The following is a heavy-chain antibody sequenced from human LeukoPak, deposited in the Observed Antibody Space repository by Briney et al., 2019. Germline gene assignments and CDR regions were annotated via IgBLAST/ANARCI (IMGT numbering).Heavy chain of an antibody. V-gene: IGHV3-13*01. CDR2: IGTAGDT. CDR3: ARGRRGYYYDSSGYYYDY. D-gene: IGHD3-22*01. CDR1: GFTFSSYD. J-gene: IGHJ4*02. Sequence: PGGSLRLSCAASGFTFSSYDMHWVRQATGKGLEWVSAIGTAGDTYYPGSVKGRFTISRENAKNSLYLQMNSLRAVDTAVYYCARGRRGYYYDSSGYYYDYWGQGTLVTVSS.